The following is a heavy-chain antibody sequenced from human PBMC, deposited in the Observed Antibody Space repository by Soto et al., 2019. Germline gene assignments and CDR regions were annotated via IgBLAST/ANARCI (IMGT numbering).Heavy chain of an antibody. CDR2: VHHSGRS. V-gene: IGHV4-34*01. D-gene: IGHD3-16*01. CDR3: ARVPLIKSAEVKSFVDF. Sequence: WTWIRQPPGKGMEWIGEVHHSGRSHYNPSFKSRATISLDTSKTQFSLDLRSVTAADTAVYYCARVPLIKSAEVKSFVDFWGQGTLVTVSS. J-gene: IGHJ4*02.